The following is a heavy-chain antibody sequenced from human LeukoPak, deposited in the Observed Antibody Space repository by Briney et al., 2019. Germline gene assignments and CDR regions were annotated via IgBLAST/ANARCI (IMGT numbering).Heavy chain of an antibody. CDR2: IYYSGST. CDR3: ARERAQQQLASSVLYYFDC. CDR1: GGSISSSSYY. Sequence: PSGTLSLTCTVSGGSISSSSYYWGWIRQPPGKGLEWIGSIYYSGSTYYNPSLKSRVTISVDTSKNQFSLKLSSVTAADTAVYYCARERAQQQLASSVLYYFDCWGQGTLVTVSS. J-gene: IGHJ4*02. V-gene: IGHV4-39*07. D-gene: IGHD6-13*01.